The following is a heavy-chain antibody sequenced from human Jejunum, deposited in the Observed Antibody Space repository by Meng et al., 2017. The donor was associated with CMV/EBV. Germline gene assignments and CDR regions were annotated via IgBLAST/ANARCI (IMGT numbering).Heavy chain of an antibody. Sequence: QLPRQESGPGLVKPSQTLSLTCSVSGGSIGIGDYYWSWIRQPPGKGLEWIGYIHDTGSTYYNPSLKSRVDISLGTSRNHFSLTLSSVTAEDTAVYFCARGSIFVSFDSWGQGTLVTVSS. J-gene: IGHJ4*02. CDR2: IHDTGST. CDR1: GGSIGIGDYY. D-gene: IGHD3-3*01. V-gene: IGHV4-30-4*08. CDR3: ARGSIFVSFDS.